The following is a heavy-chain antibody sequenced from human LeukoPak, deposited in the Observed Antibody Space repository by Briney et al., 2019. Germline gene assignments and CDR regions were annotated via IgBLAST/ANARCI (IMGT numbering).Heavy chain of an antibody. V-gene: IGHV3-30*18. J-gene: IGHJ2*01. CDR1: GFTFSSYG. CDR2: ISYDGSNK. Sequence: PGRSLRLSCAASGFTFSSYGMHWVRQAPGKGLEWVAVISYDGSNKYYADSVKGRFTISRDNSKNTLYLQMDSLRAEDTAVYYCAKNRDRGVPTYYYDSSGSSHFDLWGRGTLVTVSS. CDR3: AKNRDRGVPTYYYDSSGSSHFDL. D-gene: IGHD3-22*01.